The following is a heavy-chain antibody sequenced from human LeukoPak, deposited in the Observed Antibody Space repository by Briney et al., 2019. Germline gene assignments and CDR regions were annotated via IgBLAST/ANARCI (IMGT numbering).Heavy chain of an antibody. CDR2: IYYSGST. CDR1: GGSISSYY. CDR3: ARVATRLFDP. D-gene: IGHD5-12*01. V-gene: IGHV4-59*12. J-gene: IGHJ5*02. Sequence: SETLSLTCTVSGGSISSYYWSWIRQPPGKGLDWIGYIYYSGSTNYNPSLKSRVTISVDTSKNQFSLKLSSVTAADTAVYYCARVATRLFDPWGQGTLVTVSS.